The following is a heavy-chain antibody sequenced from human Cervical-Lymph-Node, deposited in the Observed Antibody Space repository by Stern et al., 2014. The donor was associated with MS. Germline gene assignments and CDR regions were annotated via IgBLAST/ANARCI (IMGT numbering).Heavy chain of an antibody. CDR2: VSPTGNT. J-gene: IGHJ4*02. CDR3: ARDGSWSPLDY. Sequence: QVQLQASGPRQVKTAETLSLTCSVSRGSISTYYWTWIRQPPGKGLEWIGRVSPTGNTGYNPSLKNRVTMSVDPSKNQFSLQLNSVTAADTAMYFCARDGSWSPLDYWGQGILVTVSS. CDR1: RGSISTYY. D-gene: IGHD6-13*01. V-gene: IGHV4-4*07.